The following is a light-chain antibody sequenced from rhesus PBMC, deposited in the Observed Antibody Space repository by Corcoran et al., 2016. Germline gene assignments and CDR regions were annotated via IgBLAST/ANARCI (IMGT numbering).Light chain of an antibody. V-gene: IGKV3-24*01. CDR3: LQHSNWPRT. Sequence: EIVMTQSPATLSLSPGERATLSCRASPSVSSSFAWYQQKPGQAPRLLIYGTSSRATGIPDRFSGSGSGTDFTLTLSSLEPEDVAVYYCLQHSNWPRTFGQGTKVEIK. J-gene: IGKJ1*01. CDR2: GTS. CDR1: PSVSSS.